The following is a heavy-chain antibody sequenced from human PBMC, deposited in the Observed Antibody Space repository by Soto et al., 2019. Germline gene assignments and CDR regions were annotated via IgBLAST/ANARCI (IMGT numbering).Heavy chain of an antibody. CDR1: GFTFSPYW. J-gene: IGHJ4*02. D-gene: IGHD2-8*01. CDR2: INNDGSEK. V-gene: IGHV3-7*01. Sequence: EVQLVESGGDLVQPGGSLRLSCVASGFTFSPYWMSWVRQAPGRGLQWVATINNDGSEKYYADSVKCRFIISRDNARDSLYLQLTSLRAEDTAIYYCARGSNQDYWGQGTLVAVSS. CDR3: ARGSNQDY.